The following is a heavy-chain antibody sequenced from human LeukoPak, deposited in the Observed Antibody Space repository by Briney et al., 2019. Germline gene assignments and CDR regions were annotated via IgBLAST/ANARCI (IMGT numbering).Heavy chain of an antibody. J-gene: IGHJ5*02. Sequence: QSGGSLRLSCAASGFTFSSYWMTWVRQAPGKGLEWVARIKQDGSERDYVDSVKGRFTISRDNAKNSVYLQMNSLRGEDTAVYHCARGSNWFDPWGQGALVTVSS. CDR3: ARGSNWFDP. CDR2: IKQDGSER. CDR1: GFTFSSYW. V-gene: IGHV3-7*01.